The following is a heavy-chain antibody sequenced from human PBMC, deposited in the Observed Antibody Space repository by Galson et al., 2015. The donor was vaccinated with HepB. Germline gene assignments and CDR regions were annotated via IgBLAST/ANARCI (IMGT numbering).Heavy chain of an antibody. D-gene: IGHD6-13*01. CDR3: AREGRAFGYSSPVDY. J-gene: IGHJ4*02. CDR2: ISYDGSNK. V-gene: IGHV3-30-3*01. CDR1: GFTFSSYA. Sequence: SLRLSCAASGFTFSSYAMHWVRQAPGKGLEWVAVISYDGSNKYYADSVKGRFTISRDNSKNTLYLQMNSLRAEDTAVYYCAREGRAFGYSSPVDYWGQGTLVTVSS.